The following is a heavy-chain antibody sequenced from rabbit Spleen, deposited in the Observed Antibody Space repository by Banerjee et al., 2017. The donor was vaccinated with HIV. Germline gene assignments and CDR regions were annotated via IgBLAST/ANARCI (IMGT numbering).Heavy chain of an antibody. V-gene: IGHV1S7*01. CDR3: ARDNGSGDYIDVYFDL. CDR1: GFDFSSYY. CDR2: IDPVFGSA. J-gene: IGHJ4*01. Sequence: QLVESGGGLVQPGGSLKLSCKASGFDFSSYYMSWVRQAPGKGLEWIGYIDPVFGSAYYASWVNGRFSISRENTQNTVSLQLNSLTAADTATYFCARDNGSGDYIDVYFDLWGQGTLVTVS. D-gene: IGHD1-1*01.